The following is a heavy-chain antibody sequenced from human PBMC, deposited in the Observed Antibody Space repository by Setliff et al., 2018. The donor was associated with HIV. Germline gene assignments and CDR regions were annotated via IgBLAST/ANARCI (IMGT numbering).Heavy chain of an antibody. CDR3: ASPDKEYYYMDV. CDR1: GFTFSSYS. CDR2: ISSSSTYI. J-gene: IGHJ6*03. V-gene: IGHV3-21*01. Sequence: GGSLRLSCAASGFTFSSYSMNWVRQAPGKGLEWVSSISSSSTYIYYADSVKGRFTISRDNAKSSLYLQMNSLRADDTAVYYCASPDKEYYYMDVWGKGTTVTVSS.